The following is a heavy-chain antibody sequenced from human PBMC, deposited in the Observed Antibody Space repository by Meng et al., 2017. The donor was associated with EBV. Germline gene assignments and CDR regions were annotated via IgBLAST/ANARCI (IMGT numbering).Heavy chain of an antibody. D-gene: IGHD2-15*01. CDR3: ARRGGVADWFDP. J-gene: IGHJ5*02. Sequence: QGQRVQAGDEVKKAGASVKVSCKAAVYTFTSYAMHWVRQAPGQRLEWMGWINAGNGNTKYSQKFQGRVTITRDTSASTAYMELSSLRSEDTAVYYCARRGGVADWFDPWGQGTLVTVSS. CDR2: INAGNGNT. V-gene: IGHV1-3*01. CDR1: VYTFTSYA.